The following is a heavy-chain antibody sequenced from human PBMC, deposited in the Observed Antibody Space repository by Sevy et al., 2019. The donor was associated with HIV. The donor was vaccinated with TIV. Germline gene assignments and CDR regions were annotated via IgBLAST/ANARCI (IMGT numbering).Heavy chain of an antibody. J-gene: IGHJ6*02. CDR3: ARHCRDFWSGYTMDYYYGMDV. Sequence: SETLSLTCTVSGGSISSSSYYWGWIRQPPGKGLEWIGSIYYSGSTYYNPSLKSRVTISVDTSKNQFSLKLSSVTAADTAVYYCARHCRDFWSGYTMDYYYGMDVWGQGTTVTVSS. CDR1: GGSISSSSYY. D-gene: IGHD3-3*01. CDR2: IYYSGST. V-gene: IGHV4-39*01.